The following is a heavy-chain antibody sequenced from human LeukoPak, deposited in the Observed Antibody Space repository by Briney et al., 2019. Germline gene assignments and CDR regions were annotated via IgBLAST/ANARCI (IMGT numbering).Heavy chain of an antibody. CDR1: GGSFSGYY. V-gene: IGHV4-34*01. D-gene: IGHD5-18*01. CDR3: ARGRVDTPMVGYYYYYMVV. J-gene: IGHJ6*03. CDR2: INHSGST. Sequence: SETLSLTCAVYGGSFSGYYWSWIRQPPGKGLEWIGEINHSGSTNYNPSLKSRVTISVDTSKDQFSLKLSSVTAADTAVYYCARGRVDTPMVGYYYYYMVVWGKGTKVTLS.